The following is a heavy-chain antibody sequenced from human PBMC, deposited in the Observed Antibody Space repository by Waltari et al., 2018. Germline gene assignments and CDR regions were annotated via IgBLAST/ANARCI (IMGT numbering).Heavy chain of an antibody. V-gene: IGHV3-30*02. CDR1: GFPFSNFG. Sequence: QVNLVESGGGVVQPGGSLRLSCTHSGFPFSNFGMHWVRQAPGKGLEWVALIWFDGSDKFYADSVRGRFTISRDNSARTLYLDMDSLRLDDTAMYYCAKDAFGNTYLDFWGQGTLVTVSS. CDR3: AKDAFGNTYLDF. CDR2: IWFDGSDK. D-gene: IGHD2-2*02. J-gene: IGHJ4*02.